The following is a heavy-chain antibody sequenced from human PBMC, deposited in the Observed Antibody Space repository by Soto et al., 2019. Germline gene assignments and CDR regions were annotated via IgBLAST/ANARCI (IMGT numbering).Heavy chain of an antibody. CDR1: GGSISSYY. V-gene: IGHV4-59*08. J-gene: IGHJ4*02. CDR2: IYYSGST. D-gene: IGHD3-3*01. Sequence: SETLSLTCTVSGGSISSYYWSWIRQPPGKGLEWIGYIYYSGSTNYNPSLKSRVTISVDTSKNQFSLKLSSVTAADTAVYYCARHKDFWNDLNYFDYWGQGTLVTVAS. CDR3: ARHKDFWNDLNYFDY.